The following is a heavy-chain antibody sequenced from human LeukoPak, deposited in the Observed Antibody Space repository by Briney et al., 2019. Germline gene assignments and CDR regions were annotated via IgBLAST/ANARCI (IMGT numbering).Heavy chain of an antibody. D-gene: IGHD3-22*01. CDR1: AGSISSYY. CDR3: ARDRFYERYYYDSSGYPNYFDY. CDR2: IYTSGST. V-gene: IGHV4-4*07. Sequence: SETLSLTCTHSAGSISSYYWSWIRQPAGKGLEWIGHIYTSGSTNYNPSLKSRVTMSVDTSKNQFSLKLSSVTAADTAVYYCARDRFYERYYYDSSGYPNYFDYWGQGTLVTVSS. J-gene: IGHJ4*02.